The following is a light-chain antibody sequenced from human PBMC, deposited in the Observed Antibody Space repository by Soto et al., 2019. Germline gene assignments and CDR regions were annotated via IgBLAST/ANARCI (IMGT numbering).Light chain of an antibody. Sequence: DIQMTQSPSSLSASVGDRVTITCQASQDISNYLNWYQQKPGKAPKLLIYDASNLETGVPSRFSGSGSGTDFTFTISSLQPEDIGKYYCQQYDNLPQFTFGPGTKVDIK. V-gene: IGKV1-33*01. J-gene: IGKJ3*01. CDR2: DAS. CDR1: QDISNY. CDR3: QQYDNLPQFT.